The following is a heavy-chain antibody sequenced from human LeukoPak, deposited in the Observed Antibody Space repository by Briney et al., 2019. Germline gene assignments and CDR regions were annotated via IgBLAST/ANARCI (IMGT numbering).Heavy chain of an antibody. CDR2: VYTAGST. Sequence: SETLSLTCSVSGVSIGNGRYYWTWIRQPAGKGLEWIGRVYTAGSTNYNPSLKSRVSISIDTSKNQFSLNLLSVTAADTAMYYCAVARWIRGSGNWFDPWGQGTLVTVSS. V-gene: IGHV4-61*02. CDR3: AVARWIRGSGNWFDP. J-gene: IGHJ5*02. D-gene: IGHD3-10*01. CDR1: GVSIGNGRYY.